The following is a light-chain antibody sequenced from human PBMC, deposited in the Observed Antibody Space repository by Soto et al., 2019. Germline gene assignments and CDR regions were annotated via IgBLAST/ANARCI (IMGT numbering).Light chain of an antibody. CDR3: QQYGNATRT. CDR2: YAS. CDR1: QSIXSD. Sequence: IRVTKSAAALSLSQGERANLACRASQSIXSDFAWYQQKPGQAPRVLXAYASNMATGSPARFSGSGSVTDFTLTISKLDPEEFALFYFQQYGNATRTFGGGTKVDIK. V-gene: IGKV3-11*01. J-gene: IGKJ4*01.